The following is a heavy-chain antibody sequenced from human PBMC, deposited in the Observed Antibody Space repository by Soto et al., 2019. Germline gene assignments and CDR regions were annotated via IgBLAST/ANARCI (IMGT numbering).Heavy chain of an antibody. CDR1: GFTFSSYS. J-gene: IGHJ4*02. CDR2: ISSSSSTI. CDR3: AREQYCSSTSCLDY. D-gene: IGHD2-2*01. V-gene: IGHV3-48*01. Sequence: GGSLRLSCGASGFTFSSYSMNWVRQAPGKGLEWVSYISSSSSTIYYADSVKGRFTISRDNAKNSLHLQMNSLRAEDTAVYYCAREQYCSSTSCLDYWGQGTLVTVSS.